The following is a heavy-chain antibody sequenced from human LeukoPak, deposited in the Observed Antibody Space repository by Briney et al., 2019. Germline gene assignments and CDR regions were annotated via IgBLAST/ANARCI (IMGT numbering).Heavy chain of an antibody. CDR3: AKDPTRGYDSSGYVSFVDY. J-gene: IGHJ4*02. CDR1: GFTFSSYG. Sequence: GGSLRLSCAASGFTFSSYGMHWVRQAPGKGLEWVAVISYDGSNKYYADSVKGRFTISRDNSKNTLYLQMNSLRAEDTAVYYCAKDPTRGYDSSGYVSFVDYWGQGTLVTVSS. V-gene: IGHV3-30*18. D-gene: IGHD3-22*01. CDR2: ISYDGSNK.